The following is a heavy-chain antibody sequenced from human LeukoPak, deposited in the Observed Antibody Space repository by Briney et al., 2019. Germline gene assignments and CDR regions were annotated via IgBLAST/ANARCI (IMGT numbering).Heavy chain of an antibody. CDR3: ARLTPGYDSSGYFSY. J-gene: IGHJ4*02. V-gene: IGHV7-4-1*02. CDR2: INTNTGNS. D-gene: IGHD3-22*01. CDR1: GYTFTSYA. Sequence: ASVKVSCKASGYTFTSYAMNWVRQAPGQGLEWMGWINTNTGNSTYVQGFTGRFVFSLDTSVSTAYLQISSLKAEDTAVYYCARLTPGYDSSGYFSYWGQGTLVTVSS.